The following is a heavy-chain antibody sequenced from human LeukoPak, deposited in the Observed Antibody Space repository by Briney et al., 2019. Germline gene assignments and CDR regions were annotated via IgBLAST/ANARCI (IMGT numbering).Heavy chain of an antibody. J-gene: IGHJ5*02. CDR3: ARDLCSSTSCYVYWFDP. CDR1: GYTFSSYY. D-gene: IGHD2-2*01. Sequence: GASVKVSCKASGYTFSSYYMHWVRQAPGQGLEWMGWINPNSGGTNYAQKFQGRVTMTRDTSISTAYMELSRLRSDDTAVYYCARDLCSSTSCYVYWFDPWGQGTLVTVSS. V-gene: IGHV1-2*02. CDR2: INPNSGGT.